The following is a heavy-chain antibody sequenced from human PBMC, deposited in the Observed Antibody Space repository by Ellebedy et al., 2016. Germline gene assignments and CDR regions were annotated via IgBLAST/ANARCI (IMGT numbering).Heavy chain of an antibody. CDR2: ICNYNGNT. CDR1: GYTFTNYG. J-gene: IGHJ4*02. Sequence: ASVKVSCKASGYTFTNYGISWVRQAPGQGLEWMGWICNYNGNTNYAQKLQGRVTMTTDTSTSTAYMELRSLRSDDTAVYYCTKTKTYSSSSEPDYWGQGTLVTVSS. CDR3: TKTKTYSSSSEPDY. D-gene: IGHD6-13*01. V-gene: IGHV1-18*04.